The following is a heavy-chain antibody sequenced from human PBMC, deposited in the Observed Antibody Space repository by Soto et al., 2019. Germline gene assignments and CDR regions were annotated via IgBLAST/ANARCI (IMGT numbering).Heavy chain of an antibody. V-gene: IGHV1-8*01. CDR1: GYAFTSYD. J-gene: IGHJ6*03. CDR2: MNPNSGNT. Sequence: ASVKVSCKASGYAFTSYDINWVRQATGQGLEWMGWMNPNSGNTGYAQKFQGRVTMTRNTSISTAYMELSSLRSEDTAVYYCARVPSGVILFTRYYYYMVVWGKGTTVTVSS. D-gene: IGHD2-21*01. CDR3: ARVPSGVILFTRYYYYMVV.